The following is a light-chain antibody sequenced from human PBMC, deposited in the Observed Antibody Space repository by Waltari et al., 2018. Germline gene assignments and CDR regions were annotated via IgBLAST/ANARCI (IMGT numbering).Light chain of an antibody. CDR1: QSVSVY. CDR2: DAS. CDR3: QQYGSSPPYT. Sequence: EIVLTQSPATLSLSPGERATLSCRASQSVSVYLDWYQQRPGQAPRLLIFDASKRATGIPERFSGSGSGTDFTLAISSLEPEDFAVYYCQQYGSSPPYTFGQGTKLEIK. J-gene: IGKJ2*01. V-gene: IGKV3-20*01.